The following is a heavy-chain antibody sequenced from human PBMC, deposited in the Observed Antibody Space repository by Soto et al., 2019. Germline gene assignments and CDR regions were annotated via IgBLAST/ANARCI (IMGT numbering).Heavy chain of an antibody. CDR2: ITNRGTHT. CDR1: GFSFSSYT. V-gene: IGHV3-21*06. D-gene: IGHD2-15*01. CDR3: TRAHEVAWFDS. J-gene: IGHJ5*01. Sequence: VGSLRLSCTASGFSFSSYTMNWVRQAPGKGLQWVASITNRGTHTYSADSVKGRFTISRDNDKNSLYLQMNNLRAEDTATYYCTRAHEVAWFDSWGLGTLVTVSS.